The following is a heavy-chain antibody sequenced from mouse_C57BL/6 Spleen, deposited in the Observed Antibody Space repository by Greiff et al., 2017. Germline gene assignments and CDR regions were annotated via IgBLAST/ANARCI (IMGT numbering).Heavy chain of an antibody. CDR3: AREGITTVVAPLDFDV. J-gene: IGHJ1*03. CDR1: GYTFTSYW. CDR2: IDPSDSYT. V-gene: IGHV1-59*01. Sequence: VQLQQSGAELVRPGTSVKLSCKASGYTFTSYWMHWVKQRPGQGLEWIGVIDPSDSYTNYNQKFKGKATLTVDTSSSTAYMQLSSLTSEASAVYYCAREGITTVVAPLDFDVWGTGTTVTVSS. D-gene: IGHD1-1*01.